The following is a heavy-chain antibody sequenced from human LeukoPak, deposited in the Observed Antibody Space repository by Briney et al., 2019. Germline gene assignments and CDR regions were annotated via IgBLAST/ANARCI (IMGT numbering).Heavy chain of an antibody. D-gene: IGHD1-26*01. V-gene: IGHV4-34*01. CDR3: ARVRGGSFAFGY. CDR2: INHSGST. CDR1: GGSFSGYY. Sequence: SETLSLTCAVYGGSFSGYYWSWIRQPPGKGLEWIGEINHSGSTNYNPSLKSRVTISVDTSKNQFSLKLSSVTAADTAVYYCARVRGGSFAFGYWGQGTLVTVSS. J-gene: IGHJ4*02.